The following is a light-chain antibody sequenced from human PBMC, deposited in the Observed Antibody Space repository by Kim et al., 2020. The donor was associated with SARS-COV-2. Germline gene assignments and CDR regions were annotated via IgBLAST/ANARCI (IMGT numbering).Light chain of an antibody. CDR1: QSVSRY. Sequence: EIVLTQSPATLSLSPGERVTLSCRASQSVSRYLAWYQQKPGQAPRLLIYDASNRATGIPARFSGSGSGTDFTLTISSLEPEDFAVYYCQQRSNWPGTFGQGTKVDIK. J-gene: IGKJ1*01. CDR3: QQRSNWPGT. CDR2: DAS. V-gene: IGKV3-11*01.